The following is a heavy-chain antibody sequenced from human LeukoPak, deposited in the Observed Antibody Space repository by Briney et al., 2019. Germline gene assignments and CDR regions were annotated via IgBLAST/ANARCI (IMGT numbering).Heavy chain of an antibody. D-gene: IGHD3-22*01. CDR2: ISGSGGST. V-gene: IGHV3-23*01. J-gene: IGHJ4*02. CDR1: GITLSNYG. CDR3: AKVVWPEITMIEFDY. Sequence: PGGSLRLSCAVSGITLSNYGMSWVRQAPGKGLEWVSAISGSGGSTYYADSVKGRFTISRDNSKNTLYLQMNSLRAEDTAVYYCAKVVWPEITMIEFDYWGQGTLVTVSS.